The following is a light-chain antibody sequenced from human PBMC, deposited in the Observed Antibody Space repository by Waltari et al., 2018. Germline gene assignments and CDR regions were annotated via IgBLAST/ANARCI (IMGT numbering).Light chain of an antibody. Sequence: DIQMTQSPSTLSASVPDRATITCRASQSISSWLDWYQQKPGKAPNLLIYKASSLESGVPSRFSGSGSGTEFTLTISSLQPDDFATYYCQQYNSYWTFGQGTKVEIK. CDR2: KAS. V-gene: IGKV1-5*03. J-gene: IGKJ1*01. CDR1: QSISSW. CDR3: QQYNSYWT.